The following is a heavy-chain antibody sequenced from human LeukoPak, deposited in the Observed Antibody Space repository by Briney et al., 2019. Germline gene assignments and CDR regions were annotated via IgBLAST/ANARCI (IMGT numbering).Heavy chain of an antibody. Sequence: SETLSLTCTVSGGSISSSSYYWSWIRQPPGKGLEWIGYIYYSGSTNYNPSLKSRVTISVDTSKNQFSLKLSSVTAADTAVYYCASVKSPTVWFGGLLYYFDYWGQGTLVTVSS. CDR1: GGSISSSSYY. CDR2: IYYSGST. J-gene: IGHJ4*02. D-gene: IGHD3-10*01. V-gene: IGHV4-61*01. CDR3: ASVKSPTVWFGGLLYYFDY.